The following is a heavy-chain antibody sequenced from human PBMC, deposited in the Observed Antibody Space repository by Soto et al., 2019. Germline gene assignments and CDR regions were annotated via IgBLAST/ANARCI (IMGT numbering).Heavy chain of an antibody. Sequence: HLQLQESGPGLVKPSETLSLMCSVSDDSINSDKFYWGWIRQPPGKGLEWIGSIYYRGNAYYNPSLQNRVAISLVKSKSQCSLKLNSVTAADSAVYFCARLEGLATISYYFDFWGPGALVTVSS. CDR2: IYYRGNA. V-gene: IGHV4-39*01. CDR1: DDSINSDKFY. CDR3: ARLEGLATISYYFDF. J-gene: IGHJ4*02. D-gene: IGHD3-9*01.